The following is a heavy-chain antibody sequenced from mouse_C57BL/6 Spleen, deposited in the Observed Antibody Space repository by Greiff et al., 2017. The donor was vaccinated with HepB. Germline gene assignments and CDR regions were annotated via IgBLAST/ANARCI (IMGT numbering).Heavy chain of an antibody. V-gene: IGHV5-4*01. CDR2: ISDGGSYT. J-gene: IGHJ2*01. Sequence: EVKLMESGGGLVKPGGSLKLSCAASGFTFSSYAMSWVRQTPEKRLEWVATISDGGSYTYYPDNVKGRFTISRDNAKNNLYLQMSHLKSEDTAMYYCARESAVPYFDYWGQGTTLTVSS. CDR3: ARESAVPYFDY. CDR1: GFTFSSYA.